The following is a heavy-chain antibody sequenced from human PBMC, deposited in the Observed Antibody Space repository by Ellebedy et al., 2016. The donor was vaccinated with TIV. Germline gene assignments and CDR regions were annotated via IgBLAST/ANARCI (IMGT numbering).Heavy chain of an antibody. CDR1: GFTFSYSW. CDR3: ATDEGGSYDS. D-gene: IGHD2-15*01. V-gene: IGHV3-74*01. Sequence: GGSLRLSCATSGFTFSYSWMHWVRQAPEKGLEWVSRISRDGDIRGYADSVKGRFTVSRDNAKNTLYLQMNSLRADDTGVYYCATDEGGSYDSWGQGTRVTVSA. CDR2: ISRDGDIR. J-gene: IGHJ4*02.